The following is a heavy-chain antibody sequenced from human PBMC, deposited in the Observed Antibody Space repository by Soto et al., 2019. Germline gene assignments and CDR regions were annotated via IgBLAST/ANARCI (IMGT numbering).Heavy chain of an antibody. CDR1: GGTFNSYA. CDR2: IIPIFGTA. CDR3: ARDPYDDSSGYPLSQP. V-gene: IGHV1-69*13. D-gene: IGHD3-22*01. Sequence: ASGEVSCQASGGTFNSYAISWGRQAPGQGLEGMGGIIPIFGTANYAQKVQGRVTITADESTSTAYTALSSLRSEATAVYYCARDPYDDSSGYPLSQPWGQGTLVTVSS. J-gene: IGHJ1*01.